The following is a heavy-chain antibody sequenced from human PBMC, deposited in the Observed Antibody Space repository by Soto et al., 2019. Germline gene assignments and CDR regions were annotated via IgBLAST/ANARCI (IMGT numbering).Heavy chain of an antibody. J-gene: IGHJ4*02. CDR2: VYFTGST. Sequence: SETLSLTCTVTGDSMNSHYWSWLRQPPGKALEWMGYVYFTGSTNYSPSLESRLTILVDTSKNQFSLKLTSVTAADTAVYYCARSCIEPRVFLYPFDSWGQGPLVTVSS. V-gene: IGHV4-59*08. CDR3: ARSCIEPRVFLYPFDS. D-gene: IGHD2-8*01. CDR1: GDSMNSHY.